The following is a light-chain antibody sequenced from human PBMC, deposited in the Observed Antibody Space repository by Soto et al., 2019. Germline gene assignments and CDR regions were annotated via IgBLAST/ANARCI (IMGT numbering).Light chain of an antibody. CDR2: SNS. V-gene: IGLV1-44*01. J-gene: IGLJ2*01. CDR3: ASWDDSLNGVE. CDR1: GSNIGSNT. Sequence: QSVLTQPPSASGTPGQRVTISCSGSGSNIGSNTVNWYQLLPGTAPKLLIYSNSQRPSGVPDRFSGSKSGTSASLAISGLQSEDEADYHCASWDDSLNGVEFGGGTKVTVL.